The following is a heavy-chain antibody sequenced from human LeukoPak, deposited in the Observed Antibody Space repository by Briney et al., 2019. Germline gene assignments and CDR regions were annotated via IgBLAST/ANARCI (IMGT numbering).Heavy chain of an antibody. CDR1: GGSISSSSYY. CDR2: IYYSGST. D-gene: IGHD4-17*01. J-gene: IGHJ5*02. CDR3: ARRRSGDYGHWFDR. Sequence: ASETLSLTCTVSGGSISSSSYYWGWIRQPPGKGLEWIGSIYYSGSTYYNPSLKSRVTISVDTSKNQFSLKLSSVTAADTAVYYCARRRSGDYGHWFDRWGQGTLVTVSS. V-gene: IGHV4-39*01.